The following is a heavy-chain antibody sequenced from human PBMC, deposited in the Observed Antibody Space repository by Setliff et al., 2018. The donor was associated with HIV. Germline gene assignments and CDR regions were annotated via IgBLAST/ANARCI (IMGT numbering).Heavy chain of an antibody. V-gene: IGHV1-69*06. CDR1: GGTFRSNA. Sequence: SVKVSCKASGGTFRSNAISWVRQAPGQGLEWMGGIIPLFGTANYAQKFQGRVTITADRSTSTAYLELNSLRSEDSAIYYCAREIQIAVAAVGWFDPWGQGTLVTVSS. J-gene: IGHJ5*02. D-gene: IGHD6-13*01. CDR3: AREIQIAVAAVGWFDP. CDR2: IIPLFGTA.